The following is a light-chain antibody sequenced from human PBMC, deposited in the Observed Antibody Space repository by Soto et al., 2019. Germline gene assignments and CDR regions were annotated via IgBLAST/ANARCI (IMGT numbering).Light chain of an antibody. CDR1: SSNIGNNY. J-gene: IGLJ2*01. V-gene: IGLV1-47*01. CDR3: AAWDDSLSGVD. Sequence: QSVLTQPPSASGTPGQGVTISCSGSSSNIGNNYVHWYQQLPQTAPKLLIYRNNQRPSGVPDRFSGSKSDTSASLAISGLRSEDEADYYCAAWDDSLSGVDFGGGTKVTVL. CDR2: RNN.